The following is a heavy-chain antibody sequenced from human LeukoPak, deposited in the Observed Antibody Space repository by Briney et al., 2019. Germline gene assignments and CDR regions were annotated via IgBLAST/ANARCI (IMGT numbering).Heavy chain of an antibody. Sequence: GGSLRLSCVASGFSFSSYGMNWVRQAPGKGLEWVSYIGSSATTIYYADSMKGRFTVSRDNARNSLYLQMNSLRDEDTAVYYCASFRPSIAAFDYWGQGTLVTVSS. J-gene: IGHJ4*02. CDR2: IGSSATTI. V-gene: IGHV3-48*02. D-gene: IGHD6-6*01. CDR1: GFSFSSYG. CDR3: ASFRPSIAAFDY.